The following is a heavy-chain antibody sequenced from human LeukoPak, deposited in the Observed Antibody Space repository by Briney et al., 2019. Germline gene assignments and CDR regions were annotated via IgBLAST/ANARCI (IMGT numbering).Heavy chain of an antibody. Sequence: SETLSLTCTVSGGSISSYYWSWIRQPPGKGLEWIGYIYYSGSTNYNPSLKSRVTISVDKSKNQFSLKLSSVTAADTAVYYCARGLTYGDYAYDYWGQGTLVTVSS. CDR3: ARGLTYGDYAYDY. D-gene: IGHD4-17*01. CDR1: GGSISSYY. V-gene: IGHV4-59*12. CDR2: IYYSGST. J-gene: IGHJ4*02.